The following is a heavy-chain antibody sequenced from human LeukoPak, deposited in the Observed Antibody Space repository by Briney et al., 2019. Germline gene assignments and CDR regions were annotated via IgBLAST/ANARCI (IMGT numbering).Heavy chain of an antibody. J-gene: IGHJ4*02. D-gene: IGHD6-19*01. Sequence: GGSLRLSCAASGFTFSSYAMSWVRQAPGKGLEWVSAISGSGGSTYYADSVKGRFTISRDNSKNTLYLQMNSLRAEDTAVYYCASKRSGWLIGYYFDYWGQGTLVTVSS. V-gene: IGHV3-23*01. CDR3: ASKRSGWLIGYYFDY. CDR2: ISGSGGST. CDR1: GFTFSSYA.